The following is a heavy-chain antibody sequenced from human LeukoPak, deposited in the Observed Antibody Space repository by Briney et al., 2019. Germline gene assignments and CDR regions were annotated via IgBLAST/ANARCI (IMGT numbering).Heavy chain of an antibody. CDR2: INPNSGGT. CDR1: GYTFTGYY. D-gene: IGHD6-13*01. CDR3: ARGLADFQPGIAAASTNYYYMDV. Sequence: ASVKVSCKASGYTFTGYYMHWVRQAPGQGLEWMGWINPNSGGTNYAQKFQGRVTITRDTSASTAYMELSSLRSEDMAVYYCARGLADFQPGIAAASTNYYYMDVWGKGTTVTVSS. V-gene: IGHV1-2*02. J-gene: IGHJ6*03.